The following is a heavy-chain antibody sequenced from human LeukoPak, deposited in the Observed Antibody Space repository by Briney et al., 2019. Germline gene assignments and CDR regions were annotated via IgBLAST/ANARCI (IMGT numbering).Heavy chain of an antibody. J-gene: IGHJ4*02. V-gene: IGHV3-48*04. Sequence: GGSLRLSCAASGFTFSGYSMNWVRQAPGKGLEWISYISSSSSTMYYADSVKGRFTISRDNAENSLYLQMNSLRVEDTAVYYCARAPTVLVGYCSSSSCQADYWGQGTLVTVSS. CDR3: ARAPTVLVGYCSSSSCQADY. D-gene: IGHD2-2*01. CDR1: GFTFSGYS. CDR2: ISSSSSTM.